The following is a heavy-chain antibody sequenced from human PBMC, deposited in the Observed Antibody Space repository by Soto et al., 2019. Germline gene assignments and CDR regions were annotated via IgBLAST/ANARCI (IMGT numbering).Heavy chain of an antibody. J-gene: IGHJ4*02. CDR1: GFTFTSSA. V-gene: IGHV1-58*01. D-gene: IGHD3-22*01. CDR3: AAVVDLEYYYDSSGFNFDY. Sequence: ASVKVSCKASGFTFTSSAVQWVRQARGQRLEWIGWIVVGSGNTNYAQKFQERVTITRDMSTSTAYMELSSLRSEDTAVYYCAAVVDLEYYYDSSGFNFDYWGPATLVTVSS. CDR2: IVVGSGNT.